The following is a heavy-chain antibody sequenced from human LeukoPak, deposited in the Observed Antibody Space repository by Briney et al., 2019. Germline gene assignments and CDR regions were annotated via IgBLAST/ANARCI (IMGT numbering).Heavy chain of an antibody. D-gene: IGHD7-27*01. CDR2: ISGSGGSI. CDR3: AKTGGDY. V-gene: IGHV3-23*01. CDR1: GFTFSTYA. J-gene: IGHJ4*02. Sequence: GSLRLSCAASGFTFSTYAMSWVRQAPGKGLEWVSAISGSGGSIHYADSVKGRFTISRDNSKNTLYLQMSNLRAEDTAVYYCAKTGGDYWGQGTLVTVSS.